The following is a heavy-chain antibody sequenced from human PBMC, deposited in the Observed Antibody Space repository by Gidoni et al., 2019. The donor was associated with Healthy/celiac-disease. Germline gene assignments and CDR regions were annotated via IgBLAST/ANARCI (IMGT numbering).Heavy chain of an antibody. J-gene: IGHJ6*03. CDR1: GFTFGDYA. Sequence: EVQLVESGGGLVKPGRSLRLSCTASGFTFGDYAMSWFRQAPGKGLEWVGFIRSKAYGGTTEYAASVKGRFTISRDDSKSIAYLQMNSLKTEDTAVYYCTREYYYDSSGYYWHYYYYMDVWGKGTTVTVSS. CDR3: TREYYYDSSGYYWHYYYYMDV. D-gene: IGHD3-22*01. CDR2: IRSKAYGGTT. V-gene: IGHV3-49*05.